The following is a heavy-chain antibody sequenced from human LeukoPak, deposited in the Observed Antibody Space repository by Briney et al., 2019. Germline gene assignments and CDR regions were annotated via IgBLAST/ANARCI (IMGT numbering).Heavy chain of an antibody. CDR2: INPSDGGT. CDR1: GDTFTSYN. V-gene: IGHV1-46*01. D-gene: IGHD3-16*01. CDR3: ARESGHVFDY. J-gene: IGHJ4*02. Sequence: ASVTVSFTASGDTFTSYNNQWVRQAPGQGLEGMGIINPSDGGTGYAQKFQDRVTMTRDTSTSTAYMDLNSLTSEDTAVYYCARESGHVFDYWGQGTLVTVSS.